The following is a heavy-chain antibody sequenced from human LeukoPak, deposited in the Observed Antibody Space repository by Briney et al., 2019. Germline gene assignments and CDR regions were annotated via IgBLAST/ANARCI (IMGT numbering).Heavy chain of an antibody. CDR3: ARGQGYCSSTSCYAEWFDP. CDR2: INPSGGST. V-gene: IGHV1-46*01. D-gene: IGHD2-2*01. CDR1: GYTFTSYY. J-gene: IGHJ5*02. Sequence: ASVKVSCKASGYTFTSYYMHWVRQAPGQGLVWMGIINPSGGSTSYAQKFQGRVTMTRDTSTSTVYMELSSLRSEDTAVYYCARGQGYCSSTSCYAEWFDPWGQGTLVTVSS.